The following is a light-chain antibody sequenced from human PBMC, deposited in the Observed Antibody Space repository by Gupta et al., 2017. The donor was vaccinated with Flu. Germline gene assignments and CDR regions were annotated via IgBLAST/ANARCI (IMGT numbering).Light chain of an antibody. CDR2: LNSDGSH. CDR1: SGHSSYA. Sequence: QIEQTQALSASASLAASVKLTCTLSSGHSSYAIAWHQQQPEKGPRYLMKLNSDGSHSKGDGIPDRFSGSSSGAERYLTISSLQSEDEADYYCQTWGTGIQVFGGGTKLTVL. J-gene: IGLJ2*01. V-gene: IGLV4-69*01. CDR3: QTWGTGIQV.